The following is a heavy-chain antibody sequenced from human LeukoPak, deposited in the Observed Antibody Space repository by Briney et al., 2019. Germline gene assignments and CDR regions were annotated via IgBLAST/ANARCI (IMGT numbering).Heavy chain of an antibody. CDR1: GFTFSSYG. CDR3: AKDGQWLTYYFDY. J-gene: IGHJ4*02. CDR2: ISYDGSNK. V-gene: IGHV3-30*18. Sequence: GGSLRLSCAASGFTFSSYGMHWVRQAPGKGLEWVAVISYDGSNKYYADSVKGRFTISRDNSKNTLYLQMNSLRAEDTALYYCAKDGQWLTYYFDYWGQGTLATVSS. D-gene: IGHD6-19*01.